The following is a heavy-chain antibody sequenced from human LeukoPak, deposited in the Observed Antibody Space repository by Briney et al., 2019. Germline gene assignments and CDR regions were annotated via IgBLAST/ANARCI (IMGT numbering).Heavy chain of an antibody. V-gene: IGHV3-7*01. Sequence: GGSLRLSCAASGFPFSSYWMSWVRQAPGKGLEWVANIKQDGSEKYYVDSVKGRFTISRDNAKNSLYLQMNSLRAEDTAVYYCARTDYDFWSGYYPFDYWGQGTLVTVSS. CDR3: ARTDYDFWSGYYPFDY. J-gene: IGHJ4*02. CDR1: GFPFSSYW. CDR2: IKQDGSEK. D-gene: IGHD3-3*01.